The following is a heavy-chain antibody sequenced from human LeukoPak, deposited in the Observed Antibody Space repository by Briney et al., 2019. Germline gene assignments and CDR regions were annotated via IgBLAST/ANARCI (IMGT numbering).Heavy chain of an antibody. CDR3: ARGEGYCSGGSCYYYYGMDV. J-gene: IGHJ6*02. V-gene: IGHV4-30-2*01. CDR2: IYHSGST. Sequence: PSETPSLTCAVSGGSISSGGYSWSWIRQPPGKGLEWIGYIYHSGSTYYNPSLKSRVTISVDRSKNQFSLKLSSVTAADTAVYYCARGEGYCSGGSCYYYYGMDVWGQGTTVTVSS. D-gene: IGHD2-15*01. CDR1: GGSISSGGYS.